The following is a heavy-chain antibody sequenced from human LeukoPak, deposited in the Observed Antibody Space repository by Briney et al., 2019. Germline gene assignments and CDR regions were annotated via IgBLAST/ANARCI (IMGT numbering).Heavy chain of an antibody. CDR1: GYTFTSYY. Sequence: SVKVSCKASGYTFTSYYMHWVRQAPGQGLEWMGGIIPIFGTANYAQKFQGRVTITADESTSTAYMELSSLRSEDTAVYYCARDSSSSSLADPWGQGTLVTVSS. CDR2: IIPIFGTA. D-gene: IGHD2-2*01. CDR3: ARDSSSSSLADP. V-gene: IGHV1-69*13. J-gene: IGHJ5*02.